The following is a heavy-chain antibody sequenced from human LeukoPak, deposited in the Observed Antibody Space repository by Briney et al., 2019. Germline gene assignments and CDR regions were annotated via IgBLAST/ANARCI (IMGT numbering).Heavy chain of an antibody. CDR2: IYYSGST. J-gene: IGHJ4*02. V-gene: IGHV4-59*01. D-gene: IGHD2-15*01. CDR1: GGSISSYY. Sequence: SETLSVTCTVSGGSISSYYWSWIRQPPGKGLEWIGYIYYSGSTNYNPSLKRRVTTSVDNSKNQFSLQLSSVTAADTAVYYCARVSYCSGGSCYSGIIDYWGQGTLVTVSS. CDR3: ARVSYCSGGSCYSGIIDY.